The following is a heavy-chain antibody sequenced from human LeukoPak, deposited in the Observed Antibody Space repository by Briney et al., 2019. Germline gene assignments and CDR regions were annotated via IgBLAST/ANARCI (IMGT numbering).Heavy chain of an antibody. D-gene: IGHD3-10*01. V-gene: IGHV3-30*04. CDR3: ARDFYHYGSGTYSSSMDV. CDR1: GFTFNNYA. J-gene: IGHJ6*04. Sequence: PGGSLRLSCTASGFTFNNYAMHWVRQAPGKGLEWVAVISYDGRNKYYTDSVKGRISISRDNSKNTLDVQMNSLRVEDTAVYYCARDFYHYGSGTYSSSMDVWGKGTTVTVSS. CDR2: ISYDGRNK.